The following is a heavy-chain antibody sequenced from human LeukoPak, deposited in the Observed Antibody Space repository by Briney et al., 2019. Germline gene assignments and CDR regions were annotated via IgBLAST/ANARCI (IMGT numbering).Heavy chain of an antibody. CDR1: GFTFADYA. CDR2: IRSKVFGGTT. CDR3: TRERVRGYSYGDPGC. J-gene: IGHJ4*02. V-gene: IGHV3-49*03. Sequence: PGGSLRLSCTASGFTFADYAMSWSRQAPGKGLEWVSFIRSKVFGGTTEYAASVKGRFTISRDDSKSIAYLQMKSLKTEDTAVYYCTRERVRGYSYGDPGCWGQGTLVTVSS. D-gene: IGHD5-18*01.